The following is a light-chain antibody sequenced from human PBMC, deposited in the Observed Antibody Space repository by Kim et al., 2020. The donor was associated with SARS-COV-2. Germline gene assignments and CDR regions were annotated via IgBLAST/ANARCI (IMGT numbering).Light chain of an antibody. Sequence: SAGERAPLSCRASHSVASGNVAWYQQKPGQSPRLLIYGSSSRATGIPDRFSGTGSGTDFTLTITRLEPEDFAVYYCQQYGRSPITFGQGTRLEIK. J-gene: IGKJ5*01. CDR2: GSS. V-gene: IGKV3-20*01. CDR3: QQYGRSPIT. CDR1: HSVASGN.